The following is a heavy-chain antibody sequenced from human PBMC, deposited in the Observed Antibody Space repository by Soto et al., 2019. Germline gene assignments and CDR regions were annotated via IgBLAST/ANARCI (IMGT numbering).Heavy chain of an antibody. Sequence: QVQLLESGGGVVQPGRSLRLSCAASGFIFSSYAMHWVRQAPGKGLEWVAVISHGGNEKYYADSVEGRFTISRDNSMNMVYLQMNGLRPEDTAVYYCAKVSSDQGYYSCAMDVWGQGTTVTVSS. CDR1: GFIFSSYA. CDR2: ISHGGNEK. V-gene: IGHV3-30*18. CDR3: AKVSSDQGYYSCAMDV. J-gene: IGHJ6*02. D-gene: IGHD2-2*01.